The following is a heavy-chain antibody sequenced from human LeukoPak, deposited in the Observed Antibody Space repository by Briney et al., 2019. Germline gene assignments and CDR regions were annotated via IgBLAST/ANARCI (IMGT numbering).Heavy chain of an antibody. J-gene: IGHJ3*02. V-gene: IGHV4-39*07. CDR1: GGSISSSSYY. CDR2: INHSGST. CDR3: ARGGRPTTVTNENAFDI. Sequence: SETLSLTCTVSGGSISSSSYYWGWIRQPPGKGLEWIGEINHSGSTNYNPSLKSRVTISVDTSKNQFSLKLSSVTAADTAVYYCARGGRPTTVTNENAFDIWGQGTMVTVSS. D-gene: IGHD4-17*01.